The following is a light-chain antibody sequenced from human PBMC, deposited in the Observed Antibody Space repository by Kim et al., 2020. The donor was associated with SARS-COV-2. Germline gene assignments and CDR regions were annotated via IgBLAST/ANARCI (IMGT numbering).Light chain of an antibody. J-gene: IGLJ3*02. Sequence: SSELTQDPAVSVALGQTVRITCQGDRLRSYYANWYQQKPGQAPVLVIYGKNNRPSGIPDRFSGSSSGNTASLTITGAQAEDEADYYCNSRDSSGDHLRVFGGGTQLTFL. CDR1: RLRSYY. CDR3: NSRDSSGDHLRV. CDR2: GKN. V-gene: IGLV3-19*01.